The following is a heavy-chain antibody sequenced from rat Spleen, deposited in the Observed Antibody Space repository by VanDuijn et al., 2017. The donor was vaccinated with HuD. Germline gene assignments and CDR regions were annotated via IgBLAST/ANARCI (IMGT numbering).Heavy chain of an antibody. CDR1: GFTFSDYY. J-gene: IGHJ2*01. CDR2: ISSDGGRN. CDR3: ARDGDNYYFDY. D-gene: IGHD1-4*01. Sequence: EVQLVASDGGLVQPGRSLKLSCAASGFTFSDYYMAWVRQAPTKGLEWVATISSDGGRNFYRDSVKGRFTISRDNAKSSLYLQMDSLRSGETATYYCARDGDNYYFDYGGKGVMVTVSS. V-gene: IGHV5-29*01.